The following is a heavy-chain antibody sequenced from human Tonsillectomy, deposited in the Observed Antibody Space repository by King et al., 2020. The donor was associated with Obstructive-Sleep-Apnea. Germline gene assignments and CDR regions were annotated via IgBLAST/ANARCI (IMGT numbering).Heavy chain of an antibody. CDR3: ARLGIAAAGTWLYYFDY. D-gene: IGHD6-13*01. V-gene: IGHV3-30*04. CDR2: ISFDGSNK. Sequence: QLVQSGGGVVQPGRSLRLSCAASGFTFSSYAMHWVRQAPGKGLEWVAVISFDGSNKYYADSAKGRFTISRDNSKNTLYLQMNSLRAEDTAVYYCARLGIAAAGTWLYYFDYWGQGTLVTVSS. J-gene: IGHJ4*02. CDR1: GFTFSSYA.